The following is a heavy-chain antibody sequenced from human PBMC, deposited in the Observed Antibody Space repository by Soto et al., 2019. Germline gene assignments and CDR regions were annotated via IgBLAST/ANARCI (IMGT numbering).Heavy chain of an antibody. CDR1: GFTFSDYY. V-gene: IGHV3-72*01. CDR2: IRHKAHSYTT. Sequence: EVQLLESGGGLVQPGGSLRLSCAASGFTFSDYYMDWVRQAPGKALEWVGRIRHKAHSYTTEYAASVKGRFTISRDDSANSLYLQMNSLQTEDTAVYYCARGKNYFDFWGQGTLVTVAS. J-gene: IGHJ4*02. CDR3: ARGKNYFDF.